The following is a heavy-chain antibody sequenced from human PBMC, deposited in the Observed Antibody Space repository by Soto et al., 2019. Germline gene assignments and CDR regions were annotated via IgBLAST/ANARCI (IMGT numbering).Heavy chain of an antibody. CDR2: IKQDGSEK. CDR1: GFTFSSYW. D-gene: IGHD3-3*01. V-gene: IGHV3-7*01. J-gene: IGHJ4*02. CDR3: ARGPEETYYDFWSGYSNPYYFDY. Sequence: LRLSCAASGFTFSSYWMSWVRQAPGKGLEWVANIKQDGSEKYYVDSVKGRFTISRDNAKNSLYLQMNSLRAEDTAVYYCARGPEETYYDFWSGYSNPYYFDYWGQGTLVTVSS.